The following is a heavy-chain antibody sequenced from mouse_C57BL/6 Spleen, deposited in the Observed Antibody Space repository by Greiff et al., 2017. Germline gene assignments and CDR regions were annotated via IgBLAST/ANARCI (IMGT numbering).Heavy chain of an antibody. CDR2: IDPSDSYT. V-gene: IGHV1-69*01. CDR3: ARNYDGSYWYFDV. CDR1: GYTFTSYW. D-gene: IGHD2-4*01. J-gene: IGHJ1*03. Sequence: QVQLQQPGAELVMPGASVKLSCKASGYTFTSYWMHWVKQRPGQGLEWIGEIDPSDSYTNYNQKFKGKSTLTVDKSSSTAYMQLSSLTSEDSAVYYCARNYDGSYWYFDVWGTGTTVTVSS.